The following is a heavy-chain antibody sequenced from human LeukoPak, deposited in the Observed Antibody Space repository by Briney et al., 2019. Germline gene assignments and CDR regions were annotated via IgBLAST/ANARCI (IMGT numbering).Heavy chain of an antibody. CDR3: ARDGPALVDFWSGYSIDY. CDR2: IKQDGSEK. Sequence: GGSLRLSCAASGFTFSSYWMSWVRQAPGKGLEWVANIKQDGSEKYYVDSVKGRFTISRDNAKNSLYLQMNSLRAEDTAVYYCARDGPALVDFWSGYSIDYWGQGTLVTVSS. V-gene: IGHV3-7*01. CDR1: GFTFSSYW. D-gene: IGHD3-3*01. J-gene: IGHJ4*02.